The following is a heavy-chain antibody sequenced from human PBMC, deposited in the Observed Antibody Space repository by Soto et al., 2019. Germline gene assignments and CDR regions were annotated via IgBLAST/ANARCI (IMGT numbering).Heavy chain of an antibody. CDR1: AGTFSSQA. V-gene: IGHV1-69*01. Sequence: SSKTCAGTFSSQAMSSVRQAPGQGVEWMGGITPIFGTANYAQKFQGKVTITADESTRTAYMELSSVRSEDTALYYCAAALIAGFDYWGQGTLVTVSS. D-gene: IGHD6-13*01. CDR2: ITPIFGTA. CDR3: AAALIAGFDY. J-gene: IGHJ4*02.